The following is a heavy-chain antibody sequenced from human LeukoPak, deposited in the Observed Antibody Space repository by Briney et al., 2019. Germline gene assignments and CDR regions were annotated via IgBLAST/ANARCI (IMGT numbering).Heavy chain of an antibody. CDR3: ATLKRLYYYDSSGYLDY. J-gene: IGHJ4*02. V-gene: IGHV3-23*01. CDR2: ISGSGGST. Sequence: PGGSLRLSCAASGFTFSSYAMSWVRQAPGKGLEWVSAISGSGGSTYYADSVKGRFTISRDNSKNKLYLQMNSLRAEDTAVYYCATLKRLYYYDSSGYLDYWGQGTLVTVS. CDR1: GFTFSSYA. D-gene: IGHD3-22*01.